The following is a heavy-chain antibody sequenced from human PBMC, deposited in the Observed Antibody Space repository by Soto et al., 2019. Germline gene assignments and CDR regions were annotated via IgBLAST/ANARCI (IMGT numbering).Heavy chain of an antibody. CDR3: ARDQRSSDAFDI. J-gene: IGHJ3*02. CDR2: INAGNGNT. CDR1: GYTFTSYA. D-gene: IGHD6-13*01. Sequence: ASVKVSCKASGYTFTSYAMHWVRQAPGQRLEWMGWINAGNGNTKYSQKFQGRVTITRDTSASTAYMELSSLRSEDTAVYYCARDQRSSDAFDIWGQGTMVTVAS. V-gene: IGHV1-3*01.